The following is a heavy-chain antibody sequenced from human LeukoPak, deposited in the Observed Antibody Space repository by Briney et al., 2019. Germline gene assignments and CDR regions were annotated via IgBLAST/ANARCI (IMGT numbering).Heavy chain of an antibody. V-gene: IGHV3-7*01. CDR2: IKQDGSEK. J-gene: IGHJ6*02. CDR3: ARLKQWLVRDYYYYGMDV. D-gene: IGHD6-19*01. CDR1: AFTFSSHW. Sequence: GGSLRLSCAASAFTFSSHWMSWVRQAPGNGREWVANIKQDGSEKYYVGSVKGRFTISRDNTKNSLYLQMNSLRAEDTAVYYCARLKQWLVRDYYYYGMDVWGQGTTVTVSS.